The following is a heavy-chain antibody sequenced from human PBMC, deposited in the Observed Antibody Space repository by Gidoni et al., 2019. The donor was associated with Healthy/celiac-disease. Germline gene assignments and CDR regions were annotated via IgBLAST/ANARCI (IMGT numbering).Heavy chain of an antibody. CDR3: ARHLYSGYEWLDY. D-gene: IGHD5-12*01. CDR1: GGSISSSSYY. CDR2: IYYSGRT. V-gene: IGHV4-39*01. Sequence: QLQLPESGPGLVTPSETLSLTCTVSGGSISSSSYYWGWIRQPPGKGLEWIGSIYYSGRTYYNPSLKSRVTISVDTSKNQFSLKRSSVTAAETAVYYCARHLYSGYEWLDYWGQGTLVTVSS. J-gene: IGHJ4*02.